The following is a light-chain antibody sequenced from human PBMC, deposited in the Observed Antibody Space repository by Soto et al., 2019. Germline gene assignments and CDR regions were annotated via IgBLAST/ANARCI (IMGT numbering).Light chain of an antibody. CDR2: GVS. V-gene: IGKV3-15*01. CDR3: QQYNNWPPYT. CDR1: QSIRRN. Sequence: EVVMTQSPGTLSVSPGERATLSCRASQSIRRNLAWYQQKPGRAPRLLIYGVSTRATGIPARFSGSGSETVFTLTISSLQSEDFAVYYCQQYNNWPPYTFGQGTKLEI. J-gene: IGKJ2*01.